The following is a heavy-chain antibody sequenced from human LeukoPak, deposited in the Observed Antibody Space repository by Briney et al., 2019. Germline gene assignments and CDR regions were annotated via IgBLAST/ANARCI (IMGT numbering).Heavy chain of an antibody. J-gene: IGHJ4*02. CDR3: ARDQGWLQLLNY. D-gene: IGHD5-24*01. V-gene: IGHV4-34*01. CDR1: GGSFSGYY. CDR2: INHSGST. Sequence: SETLSLTCAVYGGSFSGYYWSWIRQPPGKGLEWIGEINHSGSTNYNPSLKSRVTISVDTSKNQFSLKLSSVTAADTAVYYCARDQGWLQLLNYWGQGTLVTVSS.